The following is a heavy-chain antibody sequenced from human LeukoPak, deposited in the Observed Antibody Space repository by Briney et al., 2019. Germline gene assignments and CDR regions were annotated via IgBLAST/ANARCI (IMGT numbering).Heavy chain of an antibody. CDR3: AKGSHSSGTYYYYGMDV. D-gene: IGHD6-19*01. CDR2: ISGTTIYT. CDR1: GFTFSDYY. V-gene: IGHV3-11*05. J-gene: IGHJ6*02. Sequence: GGSLRLSCEASGFTFSDYYMSWVRQAPGKGLEWLSYISGTTIYTNYADSVKGRFTISRDNAESSLYLQMNSLTAEDTAVYYCAKGSHSSGTYYYYGMDVWGQGTTVTVSS.